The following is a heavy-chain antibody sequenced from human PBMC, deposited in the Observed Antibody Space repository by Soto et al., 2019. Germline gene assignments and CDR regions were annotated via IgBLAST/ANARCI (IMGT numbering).Heavy chain of an antibody. CDR1: GYTFTAHY. J-gene: IGHJ3*02. CDR3: ARRYSSGSDGAFDI. Sequence: QVQLVQSGAEVKKPGASVKVSCKASGYTFTAHYIHWVRQAPGQGLEWMGWINPDNGVTNYAQKFQGTVTMTRDTSISTAYIELSRLRSDDTAVYYCARRYSSGSDGAFDIWGQGTMVTVSS. V-gene: IGHV1-2*02. D-gene: IGHD6-19*01. CDR2: INPDNGVT.